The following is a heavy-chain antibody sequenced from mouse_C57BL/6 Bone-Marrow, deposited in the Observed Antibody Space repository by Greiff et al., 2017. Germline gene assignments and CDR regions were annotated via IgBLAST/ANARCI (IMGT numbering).Heavy chain of an antibody. J-gene: IGHJ2*01. CDR2: IWSGGST. Sequence: VKLMESGPGLVQPSQSLSITCPVSGFSLTSYGVHWVRQSPGKGLEWLGVIWSGGSTDYNAAFISRLSISKDNSKSQVFFKMNSLQADDTAIYYCARNPANWVFDYWGQGTTLTVSS. V-gene: IGHV2-2*01. CDR3: ARNPANWVFDY. CDR1: GFSLTSYG. D-gene: IGHD4-1*01.